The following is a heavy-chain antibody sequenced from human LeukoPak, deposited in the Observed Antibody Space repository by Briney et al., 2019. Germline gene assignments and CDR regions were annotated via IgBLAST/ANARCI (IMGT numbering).Heavy chain of an antibody. J-gene: IGHJ4*02. V-gene: IGHV4-59*01. Sequence: SSETLSLTCTVSGGSINSYYWTWIRQPPGKGLDWIGYIYYSGTTNYNPSLNSRVTISVDTSKNQFSLKLSSVTAADTAVYYCARFGSLREPIHGYWGQGTLVTVSS. D-gene: IGHD3-16*01. CDR1: GGSINSYY. CDR3: ARFGSLREPIHGY. CDR2: IYYSGTT.